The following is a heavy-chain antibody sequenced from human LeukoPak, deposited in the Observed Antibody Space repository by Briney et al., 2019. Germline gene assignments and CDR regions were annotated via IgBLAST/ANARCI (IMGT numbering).Heavy chain of an antibody. D-gene: IGHD4-17*01. Sequence: PSETLSLTCAVYGGSFSGYYWSWIRQPAGKGLEWIGRIYTSGSTNYNPSLKSRVTMSVDTSKNQFSLKLSSVTAADTAVYYCARDVTNNGVYYYYGMDVWGQGTTVTVSS. CDR3: ARDVTNNGVYYYYGMDV. CDR2: IYTSGST. V-gene: IGHV4-4*07. CDR1: GGSFSGYY. J-gene: IGHJ6*02.